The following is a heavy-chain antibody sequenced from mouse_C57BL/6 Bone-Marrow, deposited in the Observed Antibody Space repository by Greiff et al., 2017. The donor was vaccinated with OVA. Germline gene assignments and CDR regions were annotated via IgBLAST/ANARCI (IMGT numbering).Heavy chain of an antibody. D-gene: IGHD3-3*01. CDR2: INYDGSST. V-gene: IGHV5-16*01. J-gene: IGHJ1*03. CDR1: GFTFSDYY. CDR3: ARDASAGTGGYFDV. Sequence: EVHLVESEGGLVQPGSSMKLSCTASGFTFSDYYMAWVRQVPEKGLEWVANINYDGSSTYYLDSLKSRLIISRDNAKNILYLQMSSLKSEDTAAYAGARDASAGTGGYFDVWGTGTTVTVSS.